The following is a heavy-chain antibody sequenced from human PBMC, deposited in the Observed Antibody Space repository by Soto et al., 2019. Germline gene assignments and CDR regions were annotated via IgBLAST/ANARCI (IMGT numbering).Heavy chain of an antibody. J-gene: IGHJ4*02. CDR2: ISAYNGNT. D-gene: IGHD4-17*01. Sequence: QVQLVQSGAEVKKPGASVKVSCKASGYTFTSYGISWVRQAPGQGLEWMGWISAYNGNTNYAQKLQGRVTITTDTSTRTGYMELRSLRSDDTAVYYCARQKGGVTTVDYWGQGTLVTVSS. V-gene: IGHV1-18*01. CDR1: GYTFTSYG. CDR3: ARQKGGVTTVDY.